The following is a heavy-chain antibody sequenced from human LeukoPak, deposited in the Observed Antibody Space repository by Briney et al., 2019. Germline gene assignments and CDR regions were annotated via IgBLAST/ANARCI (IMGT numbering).Heavy chain of an antibody. D-gene: IGHD3-10*01. CDR2: ITPGNGNT. Sequence: ASVKVSRKASGYTFTSYAMHWVRQAPGQSLEWMGWITPGNGNTKYSQKFQGRVTITRDTSASTVYMELSSLRSEDTAVFYCARGWLVRNDDAFDIWGQGTMVTVSS. V-gene: IGHV1-3*01. J-gene: IGHJ3*02. CDR3: ARGWLVRNDDAFDI. CDR1: GYTFTSYA.